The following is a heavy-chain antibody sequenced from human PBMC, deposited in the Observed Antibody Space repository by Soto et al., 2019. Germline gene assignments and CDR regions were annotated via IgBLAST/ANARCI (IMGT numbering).Heavy chain of an antibody. CDR3: ARASYGSGSYYTYPYYYYYYMDV. J-gene: IGHJ6*03. CDR2: MNPNSGNT. CDR1: GYTFTSYD. D-gene: IGHD3-10*01. V-gene: IGHV1-8*01. Sequence: ASVKVSCKASGYTFTSYDINWVRQATGQGLEWMGWMNPNSGNTGYAQKFQGRVTMTRNTSISTAYMELSSLRSEDTAVYYCARASYGSGSYYTYPYYYYYYMDVWGKGTTVTVSS.